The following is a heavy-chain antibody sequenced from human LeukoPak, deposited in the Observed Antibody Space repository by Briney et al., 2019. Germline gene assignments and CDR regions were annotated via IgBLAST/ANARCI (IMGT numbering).Heavy chain of an antibody. J-gene: IGHJ4*02. D-gene: IGHD2-15*01. Sequence: GGSLRLSCAASGFTFSSYEMNWVRQAPGKGLEWVSYISSSGSTIYCADPVKGRFTISRDNAKNSLYLQMNSLRAEDTAVYYCARDLYCSGGSCYSGALDWGQGTLVTVSS. CDR1: GFTFSSYE. V-gene: IGHV3-48*03. CDR3: ARDLYCSGGSCYSGALD. CDR2: ISSSGSTI.